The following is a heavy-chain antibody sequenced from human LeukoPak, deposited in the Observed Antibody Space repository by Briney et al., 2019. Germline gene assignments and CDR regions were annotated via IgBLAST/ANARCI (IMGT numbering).Heavy chain of an antibody. CDR2: IGTSSTTI. Sequence: PGGSLRLSCAASGFTFSSYTMNWVRQPPGKGLEWVSNIGTSSTTIYYADSVKGRFTISRDNAKNSLYLQKNSLRADDTAVYYCARFAAGGSYYYYMDVWGKGTTVTVSS. D-gene: IGHD6-25*01. CDR3: ARFAAGGSYYYYMDV. V-gene: IGHV3-48*01. J-gene: IGHJ6*03. CDR1: GFTFSSYT.